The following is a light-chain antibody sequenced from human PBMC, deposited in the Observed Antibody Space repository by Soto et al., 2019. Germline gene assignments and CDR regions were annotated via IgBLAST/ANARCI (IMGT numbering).Light chain of an antibody. CDR2: RAS. V-gene: IGKV1-12*01. Sequence: DIQMTQSPSSVSSSVGDRVTITCRASQGITSWLAWYQQKPGKAPKLLIYRASNLQSGGPSRFSGSGSGTDFTLTISGLQPADFATYYCQQTTTFPLTFGGGTKVEIK. CDR3: QQTTTFPLT. CDR1: QGITSW. J-gene: IGKJ4*01.